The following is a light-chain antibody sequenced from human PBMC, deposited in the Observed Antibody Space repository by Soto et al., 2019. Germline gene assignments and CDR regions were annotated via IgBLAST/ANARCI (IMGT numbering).Light chain of an antibody. CDR1: SSDITTYNY. V-gene: IGLV2-14*01. Sequence: QSALTQPASVSGSPGQSITISCTAISSDITTYNYVSWYQHHPGKAPKLIIYEVINRPSGVSNRFSGSKSGNTASLTISGLHAEDEADYYCSSYPSTRWVFGGGTKLTVL. CDR3: SSYPSTRWV. CDR2: EVI. J-gene: IGLJ3*02.